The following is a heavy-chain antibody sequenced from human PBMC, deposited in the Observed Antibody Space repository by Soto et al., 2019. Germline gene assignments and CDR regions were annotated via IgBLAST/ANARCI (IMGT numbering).Heavy chain of an antibody. CDR3: AAGGAVAGPFDY. D-gene: IGHD6-19*01. Sequence: SVKVSCKASGGTFSSYSISWVRQAPGQGLEWMGGIIPNFGTANYAQKFQGWVTMTRDTSISTAYMELSRLRSDDTAVYYCAAGGAVAGPFDYWGQGTLVTVSS. J-gene: IGHJ4*02. CDR1: GGTFSSYS. CDR2: IIPNFGTA. V-gene: IGHV1-69*05.